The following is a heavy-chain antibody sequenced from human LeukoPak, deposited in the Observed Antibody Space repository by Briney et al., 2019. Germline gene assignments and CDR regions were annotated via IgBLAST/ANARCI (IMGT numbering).Heavy chain of an antibody. Sequence: PGGALRLSCAASGFTFSSYEMNWVRQAPGKGLEWVSYISSSGNTIYYADSVKGRFTISRDNAKNSLYLQMNSLRAEDTAVYYCARGGCYYGSGSLHYYYYGMDVWGRGTTVTVSS. D-gene: IGHD3-10*01. J-gene: IGHJ6*02. V-gene: IGHV3-48*03. CDR2: ISSSGNTI. CDR1: GFTFSSYE. CDR3: ARGGCYYGSGSLHYYYYGMDV.